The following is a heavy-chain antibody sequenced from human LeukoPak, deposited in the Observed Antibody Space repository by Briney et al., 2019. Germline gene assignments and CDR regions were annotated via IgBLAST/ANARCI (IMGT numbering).Heavy chain of an antibody. CDR1: GGSISNYY. CDR3: ASSHPLGSNNHYYTPFDY. D-gene: IGHD3-3*01. CDR2: LYYSGDT. Sequence: ASETLSLTCSVSGGSISNYYWSWIRQPPGKGLEWIGYLYYSGDTNYNPSLKSRVTISVDTSKNQFSLSLSSVTAADTAVYYCASSHPLGSNNHYYTPFDYWGQGTLVTVSS. V-gene: IGHV4-59*01. J-gene: IGHJ4*02.